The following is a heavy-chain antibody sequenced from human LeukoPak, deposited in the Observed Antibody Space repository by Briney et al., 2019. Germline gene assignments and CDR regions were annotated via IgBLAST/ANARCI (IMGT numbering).Heavy chain of an antibody. CDR3: AYEVRSSGSSVDY. V-gene: IGHV1-2*02. CDR1: GYTFTGYY. J-gene: IGHJ4*02. Sequence: ASVKLSCGASGYTFTGYYMHWVRQPPGQGIELMGWINPNSGGTNYAQKFQGRVTMTRDTSISTDYMELSRLRSDDTAVYYCAYEVRSSGSSVDYWGQGTLVTVSS. D-gene: IGHD6-13*01. CDR2: INPNSGGT.